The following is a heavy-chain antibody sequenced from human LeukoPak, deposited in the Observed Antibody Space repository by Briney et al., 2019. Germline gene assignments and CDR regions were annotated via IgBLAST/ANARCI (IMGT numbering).Heavy chain of an antibody. Sequence: GGSLRLSCAASGFTFSSYAMHWVRQAPGKGLEWVAVISYDGSNKYNADSVKGRFTISRDNSKNTLYLQMNSLRAEDTAVYYCARDSPVGGFDYWGQGTLVTVSS. V-gene: IGHV3-30*04. CDR2: ISYDGSNK. CDR1: GFTFSSYA. D-gene: IGHD3-16*01. J-gene: IGHJ4*02. CDR3: ARDSPVGGFDY.